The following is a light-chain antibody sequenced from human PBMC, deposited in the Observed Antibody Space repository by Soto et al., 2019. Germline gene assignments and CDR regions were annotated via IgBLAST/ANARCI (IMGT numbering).Light chain of an antibody. V-gene: IGKV3-11*01. Sequence: EIVLTQSPATLTLSPGERATLSCRASQSVSSYLAWYQQKPGQAPRPLIYDASTRATGIPARFSGSGSGTDFTLTSSSLEPEDFAVYDCQQRSNWPPITFGQGTRLEIK. CDR3: QQRSNWPPIT. J-gene: IGKJ5*01. CDR1: QSVSSY. CDR2: DAS.